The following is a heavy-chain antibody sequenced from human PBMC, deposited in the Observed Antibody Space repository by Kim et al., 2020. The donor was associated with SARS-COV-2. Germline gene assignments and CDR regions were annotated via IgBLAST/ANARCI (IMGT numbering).Heavy chain of an antibody. CDR1: GFTFSSYG. V-gene: IGHV3-30*18. CDR2: ISYDGSNK. D-gene: IGHD3-22*01. CDR3: AKGAFGVVVIEY. Sequence: GGSLRLSCAASGFTFSSYGMHWVRQAPGKGLEWVAVISYDGSNKYYADSVKGRFTISRDNSKNTLYLQMNSLRAEDTAVYYCAKGAFGVVVIEYWGQGTLVTVSS. J-gene: IGHJ4*02.